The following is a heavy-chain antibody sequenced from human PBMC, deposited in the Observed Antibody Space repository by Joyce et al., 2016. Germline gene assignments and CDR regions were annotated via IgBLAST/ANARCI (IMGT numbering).Heavy chain of an antibody. D-gene: IGHD4-17*01. CDR1: GFTFSSYS. CDR3: AKADYGDKIDAFDI. J-gene: IGHJ3*02. V-gene: IGHV3-48*01. CDR2: ISSSSSTI. Sequence: EVQLVESGGGLVQHGGSLRLSCAASGFTFSSYSRNWVRQAPGKGLEVVSYISSSSSTIYYADSVKGRFTISRDNAKNSLYLQMNSLRAEDTAVYYCAKADYGDKIDAFDIWGQGTMVTVSS.